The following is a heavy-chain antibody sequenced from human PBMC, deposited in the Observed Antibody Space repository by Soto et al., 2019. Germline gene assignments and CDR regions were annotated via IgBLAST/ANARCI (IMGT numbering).Heavy chain of an antibody. Sequence: QVQLVESGGGVVQPGRSLRLSCAASGFTFSSYGMHWVRQAPGKGLEWVAVISDEGSNKYYADSVKGRFTISRDKSKNPLYLQMNSLRAEDTAVYYCARPSGSGPNEDNDAFDIWGQGTMVTVSS. V-gene: IGHV3-30*03. CDR1: GFTFSSYG. CDR2: ISDEGSNK. CDR3: ARPSGSGPNEDNDAFDI. D-gene: IGHD1-26*01. J-gene: IGHJ3*02.